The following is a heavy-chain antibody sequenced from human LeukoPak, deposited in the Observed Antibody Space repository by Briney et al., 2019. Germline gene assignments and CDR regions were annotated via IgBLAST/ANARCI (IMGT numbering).Heavy chain of an antibody. D-gene: IGHD3-10*01. V-gene: IGHV4-4*07. Sequence: ASETLSLTCTVSGGSISSYYWSWIRQPAGKGLEWTGRIYTSGSTNYNPPLKSRVTISVDTSKNQFSLKLSSVTAADTAVYYCARGGYGSGSPDNWFDPWGQGTLVTVSS. CDR3: ARGGYGSGSPDNWFDP. J-gene: IGHJ5*02. CDR2: IYTSGST. CDR1: GGSISSYY.